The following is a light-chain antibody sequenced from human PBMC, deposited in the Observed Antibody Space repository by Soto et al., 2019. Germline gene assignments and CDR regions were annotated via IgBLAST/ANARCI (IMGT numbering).Light chain of an antibody. J-gene: IGKJ5*01. V-gene: IGKV3-11*01. Sequence: EVVLTHSPVTLSLSPGARSPLSCRASQSFRGLLAWYQQKPGQAPRLLIYDACNRATGIPPRFSGSGSGTDFTLTISSLEPEDSAVYYCQQRHMWPITFGQGTRLEI. CDR2: DAC. CDR1: QSFRGL. CDR3: QQRHMWPIT.